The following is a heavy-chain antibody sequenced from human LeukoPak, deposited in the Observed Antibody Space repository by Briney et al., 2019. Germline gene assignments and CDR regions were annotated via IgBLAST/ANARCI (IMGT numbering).Heavy chain of an antibody. Sequence: SGGSLRLSCAASGFTFDDHAMSWVRQVPGKGLEWVSGINWNGGSTGYADSVKGRFTISRDNAKNSLYLQMNSLRAEDTALYYCARDAPYSSGWYGDGFDYWGQGTLVTVSS. CDR1: GFTFDDHA. V-gene: IGHV3-20*04. CDR2: INWNGGST. D-gene: IGHD6-19*01. J-gene: IGHJ4*02. CDR3: ARDAPYSSGWYGDGFDY.